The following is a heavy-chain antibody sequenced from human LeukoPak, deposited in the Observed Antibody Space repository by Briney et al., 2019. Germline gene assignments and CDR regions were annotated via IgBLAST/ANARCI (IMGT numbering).Heavy chain of an antibody. D-gene: IGHD1-7*01. CDR2: IYYSGST. V-gene: IGHV4-39*01. CDR3: ARQGSGNYLSPVNY. CDR1: GGSISSSSYY. J-gene: IGHJ4*02. Sequence: PSETLSLTCTVSGGSISSSSYYWGWIRQPPGKGLEWIGTIYYSGSTYYNPSLKSRVTISVDTSKNQFSLKLSSVTAADTAVYYCARQGSGNYLSPVNYWGQGTLITVSS.